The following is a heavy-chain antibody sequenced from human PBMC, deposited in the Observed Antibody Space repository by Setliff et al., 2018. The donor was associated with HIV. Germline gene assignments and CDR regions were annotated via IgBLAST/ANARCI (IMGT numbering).Heavy chain of an antibody. CDR2: IKSKTDGGTT. J-gene: IGHJ3*02. V-gene: IGHV3-15*01. CDR3: AREGYDILTGYWKAFDI. Sequence: GGSLRLSCAASGFTFSNAWMSWVRQAPGKGLEWVGRIKSKTDGGTTDYAAPVKGRFTISRDDSKNTLYLQMNSLKTEDTAVYYCAREGYDILTGYWKAFDIWGQGTMVTVSS. D-gene: IGHD3-9*01. CDR1: GFTFSNAW.